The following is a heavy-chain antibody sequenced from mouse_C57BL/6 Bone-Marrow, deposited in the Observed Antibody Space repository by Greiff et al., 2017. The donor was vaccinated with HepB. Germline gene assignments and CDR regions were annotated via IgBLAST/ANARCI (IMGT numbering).Heavy chain of an antibody. CDR3: ARGAVYDGYLGAY. Sequence: DVKLQESGPGLVKPSQSLSLTCSVTGYSITSGYYWNWIRQFPGNKLEWMGYISYDGSNNYNPSLKNRISITRDTSKNQFFLKLNSVTTEDTATYYCARGAVYDGYLGAYWGQGTLVTVSA. CDR1: GYSITSGYY. V-gene: IGHV3-6*01. D-gene: IGHD2-3*01. CDR2: ISYDGSN. J-gene: IGHJ3*01.